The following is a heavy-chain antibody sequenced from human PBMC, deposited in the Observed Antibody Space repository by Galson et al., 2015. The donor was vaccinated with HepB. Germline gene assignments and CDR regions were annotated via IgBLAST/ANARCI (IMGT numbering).Heavy chain of an antibody. CDR2: ISYDGSNK. J-gene: IGHJ4*02. Sequence: SLRLSCAASGFTFSSYAMHWVRQAPGKGLEWVAVISYDGSNKYYADSVKGRFTISRDNSKNTLYLQMNSLRAEDTAVYYCARDQGYGSGPGTFDYWGQGTLVTVSS. CDR1: GFTFSSYA. CDR3: ARDQGYGSGPGTFDY. V-gene: IGHV3-30-3*01. D-gene: IGHD3-10*01.